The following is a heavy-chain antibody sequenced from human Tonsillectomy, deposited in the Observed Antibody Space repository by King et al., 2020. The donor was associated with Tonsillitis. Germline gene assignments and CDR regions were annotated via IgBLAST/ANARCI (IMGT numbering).Heavy chain of an antibody. CDR3: AREPPPGHYDFWSGYYDTPLYDYYGMDV. J-gene: IGHJ6*02. Sequence: QLVQSGSELKKPGASVKVSCKASGYTFTSYAMNWVRQAPGQGLEWMGWINTNTGNPTYAQGFTGRFVFSLDTSVSTAYLQICSLKAEDTAVYYCAREPPPGHYDFWSGYYDTPLYDYYGMDVWGQGTTVTVSS. CDR1: GYTFTSYA. CDR2: INTNTGNP. D-gene: IGHD3-3*01. V-gene: IGHV7-4-1*01.